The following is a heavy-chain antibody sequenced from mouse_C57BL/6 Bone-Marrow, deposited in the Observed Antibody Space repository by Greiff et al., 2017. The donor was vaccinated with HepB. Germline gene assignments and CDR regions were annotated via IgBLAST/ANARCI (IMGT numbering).Heavy chain of an antibody. V-gene: IGHV14-4*01. CDR3: TTRAGSSFDY. CDR1: GFNIKDDY. D-gene: IGHD1-1*01. Sequence: EVQVVESGAELVRPGASVKLSCTASGFNIKDDYMHWVKQRPEQGLEWIGWIDPENGDTEYASKFQGKATITADTSSNTAYLQLSSLTSEDTAVYYCTTRAGSSFDYWGQGTTLTVSS. CDR2: IDPENGDT. J-gene: IGHJ2*01.